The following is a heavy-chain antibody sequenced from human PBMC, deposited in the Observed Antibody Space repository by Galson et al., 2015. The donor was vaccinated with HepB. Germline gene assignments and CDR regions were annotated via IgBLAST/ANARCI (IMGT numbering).Heavy chain of an antibody. Sequence: SVKVSCKASGYTFTTYFTHWVRQAPGQGLEWMAIINPSGGGTISYAQKFKGRVTLTWDTATSTIYMELNSLKAEDTGVYYGATFKFGSGAYWTFEIWGQGKWSPS. CDR2: INPSGGGTI. J-gene: IGHJ3*02. CDR3: ATFKFGSGAYWTFEI. CDR1: GYTFTTYF. V-gene: IGHV1-46*01. D-gene: IGHD4/OR15-4a*01.